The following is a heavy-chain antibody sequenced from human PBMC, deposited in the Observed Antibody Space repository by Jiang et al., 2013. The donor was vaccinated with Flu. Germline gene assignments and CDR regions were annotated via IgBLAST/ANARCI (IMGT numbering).Heavy chain of an antibody. D-gene: IGHD3-9*01. CDR3: ARHSPGLRYFDWLSSYYYYYYMDV. CDR2: IYPGDSDT. J-gene: IGHJ6*03. CDR1: GYSFTSYW. V-gene: IGHV5-51*01. Sequence: GAEVKKPGEPLKISCKGSGYSFTSYWIGWVRQMPGKGLEWMGIIYPGDSDTRYSPSFQGQVTISADKSISTAYLQWSSLKASDTAMYYCARHSPGLRYFDWLSSYYYYYYMDVWGKGTTVTVSS.